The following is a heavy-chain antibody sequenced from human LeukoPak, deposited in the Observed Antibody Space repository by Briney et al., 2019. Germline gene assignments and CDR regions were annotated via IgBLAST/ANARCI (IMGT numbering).Heavy chain of an antibody. Sequence: SETLSLTCTVSGGSISSHYWSWIRQPPGKGLEWIGYIYCSGSTNYNPSLKSRVTISVDTSKNQFSLRLTSVTAADTAVYYCASIWYDLNSAFHFDSWGQGLLVTVSS. D-gene: IGHD1-20*01. CDR3: ASIWYDLNSAFHFDS. J-gene: IGHJ4*02. V-gene: IGHV4-59*11. CDR1: GGSISSHY. CDR2: IYCSGST.